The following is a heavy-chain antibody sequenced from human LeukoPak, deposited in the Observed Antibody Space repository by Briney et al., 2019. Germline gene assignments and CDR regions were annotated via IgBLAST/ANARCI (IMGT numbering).Heavy chain of an antibody. J-gene: IGHJ4*02. V-gene: IGHV4-38-2*02. CDR3: ARVYSLVRQYFDY. Sequence: PSETLSLTCTVSGYSIRSGYYWGWIRQPPGKGLEWIGTVYHSGITYYNPSLKSRVTISVDTSKNQFSLKLSSVTAADTAVYYCARVYSLVRQYFDYWGQGTLVTVSS. D-gene: IGHD2-21*01. CDR1: GYSIRSGYY. CDR2: VYHSGIT.